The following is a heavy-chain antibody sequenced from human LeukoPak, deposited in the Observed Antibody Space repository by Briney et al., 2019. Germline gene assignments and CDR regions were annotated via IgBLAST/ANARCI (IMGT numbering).Heavy chain of an antibody. CDR1: GGSISSSNSY. CDR2: MSYTGNT. D-gene: IGHD6-19*01. J-gene: IGHJ4*02. Sequence: SETLSLTCTVSGGSISSSNSYWGWLRQPPGKGLEWIGSMSYTGNTYYNPSLKSRVTISVDTSKNQFSLKLTSVTAAATAVYYCARDQGSSGWYSPPAYFDYWGQGTLVTVSS. CDR3: ARDQGSSGWYSPPAYFDY. V-gene: IGHV4-39*07.